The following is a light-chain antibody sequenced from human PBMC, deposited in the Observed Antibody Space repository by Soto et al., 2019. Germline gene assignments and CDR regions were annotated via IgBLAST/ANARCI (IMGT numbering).Light chain of an antibody. CDR1: QAIDIY. V-gene: IGKV1-39*01. CDR3: QQSYRTLT. CDR2: AAS. Sequence: DIPVTQSPSSLSASVGDRVTITCRASQAIDIYLNWYQHKPGKAPKLLIYAASRLQSGVPSRFSGRGSGTDFTLTVYNLQPEDSATYYCQQSYRTLTFGGGTNVEI. J-gene: IGKJ4*01.